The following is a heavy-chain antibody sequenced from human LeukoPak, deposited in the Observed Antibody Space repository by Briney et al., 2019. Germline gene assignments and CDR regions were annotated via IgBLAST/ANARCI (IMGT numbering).Heavy chain of an antibody. J-gene: IGHJ5*02. CDR2: INPNSGGT. Sequence: GASVKVSCKASGYTFTGYYMHWVRQAPGQGLEWMGWINPNSGGTNYAQKFQGRVTMTRDTSISTAYMELSRLRSDDTAVYYCARDQGYYDGSGYLFWFDPWGQGTLVTVSS. CDR1: GYTFTGYY. D-gene: IGHD3-22*01. V-gene: IGHV1-2*02. CDR3: ARDQGYYDGSGYLFWFDP.